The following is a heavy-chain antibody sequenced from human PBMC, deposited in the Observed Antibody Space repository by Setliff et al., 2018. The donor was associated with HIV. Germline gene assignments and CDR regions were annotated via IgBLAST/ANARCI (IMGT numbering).Heavy chain of an antibody. CDR2: IYPSDSDT. J-gene: IGHJ5*01. D-gene: IGHD3-3*01. Sequence: PGESLKISCKGSGYSFTGYWIGWVRQMPGKGLEWMGIIYPSDSDTRYSPSFEGQVTMSADKSINTAYLQWNSLKASDTAMYYCARQPTDTSGYNNWFDSWGQGTLVTV. CDR1: GYSFTGYW. CDR3: ARQPTDTSGYNNWFDS. V-gene: IGHV5-51*01.